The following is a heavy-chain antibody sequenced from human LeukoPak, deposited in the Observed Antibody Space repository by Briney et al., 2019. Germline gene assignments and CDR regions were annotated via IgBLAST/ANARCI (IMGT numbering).Heavy chain of an antibody. CDR1: GGSIISSSYY. Sequence: SETLSLTCTVSGGSIISSSYYWSWLRQSPGKGLEWIGYIYYSGSTYYNPSLKSRVTISVDTSKNQFSLKLSSVTAADTAVYYCARGSVHSAFDIWGQGTMVTVSS. D-gene: IGHD1-1*01. CDR3: ARGSVHSAFDI. CDR2: IYYSGST. V-gene: IGHV4-30-4*01. J-gene: IGHJ3*02.